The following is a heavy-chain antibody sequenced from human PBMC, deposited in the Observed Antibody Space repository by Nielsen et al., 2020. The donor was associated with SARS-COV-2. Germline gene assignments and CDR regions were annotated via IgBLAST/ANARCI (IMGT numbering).Heavy chain of an antibody. J-gene: IGHJ4*02. CDR1: GGSISSSNW. V-gene: IGHV4-4*02. CDR2: IYHSGST. CDR3: ASSGGDYRGFDY. Sequence: SETLSLTCAVSGGSISSSNWWSWVRQPPGKGLEWIGEIYHSGSTNYNPSLKSRVTISVDKSKNQFSLKLSSVTAADTAVYYCASSGGDYRGFDYWGQGTLVTVSS. D-gene: IGHD2-21*02.